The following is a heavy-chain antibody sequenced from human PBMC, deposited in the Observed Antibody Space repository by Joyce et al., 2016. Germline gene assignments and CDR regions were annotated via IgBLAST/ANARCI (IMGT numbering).Heavy chain of an antibody. D-gene: IGHD1-26*01. CDR1: GAYIRNGYW. CDR3: ARSSSYCLEY. Sequence: QVQLQESGPGLRKPSGTLSLTCAVSGAYIRNGYWWSWVRQPPGKGREWIGETDLCDGPNYNPSLKSRVSISVDKAKNRFSLNVNSVTAADTAVYYCARSSSYCLEYWGQGILVTVSS. CDR2: TDLCDGP. J-gene: IGHJ4*02. V-gene: IGHV4-4*02.